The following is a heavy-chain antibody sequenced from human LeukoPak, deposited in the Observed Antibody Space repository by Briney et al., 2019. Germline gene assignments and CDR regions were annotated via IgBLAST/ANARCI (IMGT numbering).Heavy chain of an antibody. CDR2: IWNDGSNK. CDR1: GFTFSTYG. CDR3: ARDLMYSNTWRFDP. V-gene: IGHV3-33*01. J-gene: IGHJ5*02. D-gene: IGHD6-13*01. Sequence: GGSLRLSCAASGFTFSTYGMHWVRQAPGKGLEWVAFIWNDGSNKYYAESVKGRFTISRDNSKNTLYLQTNSLRAEDTAVYYCARDLMYSNTWRFDPWGQGTLVTVSS.